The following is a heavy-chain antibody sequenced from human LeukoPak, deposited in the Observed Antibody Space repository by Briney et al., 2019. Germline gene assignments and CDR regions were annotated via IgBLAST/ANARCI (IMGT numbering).Heavy chain of an antibody. J-gene: IGHJ4*02. CDR1: GFSISTYY. CDR3: ARDVGKAY. Sequence: SETLSLTCTVSGFSISTYYWSWFRQPAGKGLEWIGCIHSSGNTNYNPSLQSRVSLSIDTSQNQFSLRLTSLTAADTAVYFCARDVGKAYWGQGLLAIVSS. D-gene: IGHD4-23*01. CDR2: IHSSGNT. V-gene: IGHV4-4*07.